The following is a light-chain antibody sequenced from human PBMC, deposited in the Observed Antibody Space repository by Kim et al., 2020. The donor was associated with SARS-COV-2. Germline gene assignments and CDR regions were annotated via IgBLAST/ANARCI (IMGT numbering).Light chain of an antibody. J-gene: IGKJ2*01. CDR2: GVS. CDR1: QSVSNNY. CDR3: QQYGSSRYT. V-gene: IGKV3-20*01. Sequence: VVLTQSPGILSFSPGERATLSCRASQSVSNNYLGWYQQKPGQAPRLLIYGVSTRATGIPDRFSGRGSGTDFTLTISRLEPEDVAVYYCQQYGSSRYTFGQGTKLEI.